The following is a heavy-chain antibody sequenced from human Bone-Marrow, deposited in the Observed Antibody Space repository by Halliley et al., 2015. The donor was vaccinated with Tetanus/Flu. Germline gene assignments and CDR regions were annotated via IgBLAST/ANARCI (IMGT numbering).Heavy chain of an antibody. CDR2: INTYNANT. V-gene: IGHV1-18*01. Sequence: QVQLVQSGAEVRKPGASVKVSCKASGYTFISYGISWVRQAPGQGLEWMGWINTYNANTNSAQNLQGRITMTTDTSTSTAYMELRSLRSDDTAVYYCARDRSTSMPRADWVDHWGQGTLVTVSS. CDR3: ARDRSTSMPRADWVDH. D-gene: IGHD5-18*01. CDR1: GYTFISYG. J-gene: IGHJ5*02.